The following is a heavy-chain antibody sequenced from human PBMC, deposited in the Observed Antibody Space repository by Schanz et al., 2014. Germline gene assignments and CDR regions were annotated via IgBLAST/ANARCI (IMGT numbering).Heavy chain of an antibody. CDR1: GGTFSTYP. CDR3: ASSGAGYSSSWDFDY. J-gene: IGHJ4*02. D-gene: IGHD6-13*01. CDR2: IIPIHGIA. Sequence: QVQLVQSGDEVKKPGASVKVSCKASGGTFSTYPINWLRQAPGQGLEWMGRIIPIHGIANYAQKFQGRVTITADKSTFTAYMDVSSLRSEDTAVYYCASSGAGYSSSWDFDYWGQGTLVTVSS. V-gene: IGHV1-69*04.